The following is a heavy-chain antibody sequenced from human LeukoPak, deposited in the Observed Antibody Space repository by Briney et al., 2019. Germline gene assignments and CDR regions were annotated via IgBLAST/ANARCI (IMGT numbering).Heavy chain of an antibody. CDR1: GYTLTCYG. V-gene: IGHV1-18*01. CDR3: ASSGYGDYVHMDV. D-gene: IGHD4-17*01. Sequence: ASVKDSCKASGYTLTCYGISWVRQAPGQGLEWMGWISACNGNTNYAQKLQGRVTMTTDTSTSTAYMELRSLRSDDTAVYYCASSGYGDYVHMDVWGKGTTVTVSS. CDR2: ISACNGNT. J-gene: IGHJ6*03.